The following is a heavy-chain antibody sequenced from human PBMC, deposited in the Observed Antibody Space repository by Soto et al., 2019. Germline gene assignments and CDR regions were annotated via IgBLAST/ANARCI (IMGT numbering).Heavy chain of an antibody. Sequence: LRLSCAASGFTFSSYSMNWVRQAPGKGLEWVSSISSSSSYIYHADSVKGRSTISRDNAKNSLYLEMNSLRAEDTAVYYCARESEDLTSNFDYWGQGTLVTVSS. V-gene: IGHV3-21*06. CDR2: ISSSSSYI. J-gene: IGHJ4*02. CDR3: ARESEDLTSNFDY. CDR1: GFTFSSYS.